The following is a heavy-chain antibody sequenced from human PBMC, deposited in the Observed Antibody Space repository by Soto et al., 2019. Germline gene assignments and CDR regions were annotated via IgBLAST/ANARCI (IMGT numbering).Heavy chain of an antibody. CDR1: GFTFSNSI. Sequence: GGSLRLSCAASGFTFSNSIINWVRQAPGQGLEWVSSISGSSDFLYYADSVKGRFTISRDTATNSLYLQMNSLRAEDTAVYYCATSTWYAFDIWGQGTMVTVSS. D-gene: IGHD6-13*01. CDR3: ATSTWYAFDI. V-gene: IGHV3-21*01. J-gene: IGHJ3*02. CDR2: ISGSSDFL.